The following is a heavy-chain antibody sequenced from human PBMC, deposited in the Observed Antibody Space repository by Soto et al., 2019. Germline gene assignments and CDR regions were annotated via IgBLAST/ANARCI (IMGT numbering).Heavy chain of an antibody. CDR1: GFTFSNSI. Sequence: GGSLRLSCAASGFTFSNSIINWVRQAPGQGLEWVSSISGSSDFLYYADSVKGRFTISRDTATNSLYLQMNSLRAEDTAVYYCATSTWYAFDIWGQGTMVTVSS. D-gene: IGHD6-13*01. CDR3: ATSTWYAFDI. V-gene: IGHV3-21*01. J-gene: IGHJ3*02. CDR2: ISGSSDFL.